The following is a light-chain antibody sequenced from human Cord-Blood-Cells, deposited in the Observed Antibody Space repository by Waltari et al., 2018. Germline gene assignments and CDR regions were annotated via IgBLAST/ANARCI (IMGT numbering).Light chain of an antibody. Sequence: QSALTQPRSVSGSPGQSVTISCTGTSSDVGGYNYVSWYQQHPGKAPKLMIYDVSKRSSAVPDRFSGSKSGNTASLTISGLQAEDEADYYCCSYAGSYTWVFGGGTKLTVL. CDR2: DVS. J-gene: IGLJ3*02. CDR1: SSDVGGYNY. V-gene: IGLV2-11*01. CDR3: CSYAGSYTWV.